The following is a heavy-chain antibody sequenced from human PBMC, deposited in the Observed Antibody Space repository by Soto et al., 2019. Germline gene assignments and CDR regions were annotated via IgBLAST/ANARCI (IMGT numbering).Heavy chain of an antibody. CDR2: IIPIFSAA. Sequence: QVQLVQSGAEVKKPGSSVKVSCKASGGTFSSYAISWVRQAPGQGLEWMGGIIPIFSAANYAQEFQGRVTIAADESTSTAYMELSSLRSEDTAVYYCARGVVGATGFDYWGQGTLVTVSS. V-gene: IGHV1-69*01. D-gene: IGHD1-26*01. J-gene: IGHJ4*02. CDR1: GGTFSSYA. CDR3: ARGVVGATGFDY.